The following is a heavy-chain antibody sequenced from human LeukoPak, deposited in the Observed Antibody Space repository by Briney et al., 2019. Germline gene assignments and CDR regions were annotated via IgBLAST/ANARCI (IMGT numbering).Heavy chain of an antibody. CDR1: GYTFTSYG. Sequence: ASVRVSCKASGYTFTSYGISWGRQAPGRGLEWMGWISAYNGNTNYAQKLQGRVTMTTDTSTSTAYMELRSLRSDDTAVYYCARDVPQLGVYMDVWGKGTTVTVSS. CDR3: ARDVPQLGVYMDV. D-gene: IGHD2-2*01. V-gene: IGHV1-18*01. J-gene: IGHJ6*03. CDR2: ISAYNGNT.